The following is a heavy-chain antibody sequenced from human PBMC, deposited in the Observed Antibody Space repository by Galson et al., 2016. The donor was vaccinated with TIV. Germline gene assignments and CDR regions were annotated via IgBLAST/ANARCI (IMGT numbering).Heavy chain of an antibody. J-gene: IGHJ3*02. D-gene: IGHD4-23*01. Sequence: SLRLSCAASGFTFSNYAMHCVRQAPGKGLEWVSGISGSGGIAYFADSRKGRFPISRANSMTTLYLQLNCLRAEDTAVYYCSKRRNYGGDSFENWGQGTMVTVSS. V-gene: IGHV3-23*01. CDR1: GFTFSNYA. CDR3: SKRRNYGGDSFEN. CDR2: ISGSGGIA.